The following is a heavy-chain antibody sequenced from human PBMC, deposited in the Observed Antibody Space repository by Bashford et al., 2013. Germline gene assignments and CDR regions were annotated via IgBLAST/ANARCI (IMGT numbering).Heavy chain of an antibody. J-gene: IGHJ6*02. CDR1: GFTFSSYG. D-gene: IGHD3-3*01. CDR3: ARDLYRSGYDFWSGYDTSYYYYGMDV. V-gene: IGHV3-30*03. CDR2: ISYDGSNK. Sequence: GGSLRLSCAASGFTFSSYGMHWVRQAPGKGLEWVAVISYDGSNKYYADSVKGRFTISRDNAKNSLYLQMNSLRAEDTAVYYCARDLYRSGYDFWSGYDTSYYYYGMDVWGQGTTVTVSS.